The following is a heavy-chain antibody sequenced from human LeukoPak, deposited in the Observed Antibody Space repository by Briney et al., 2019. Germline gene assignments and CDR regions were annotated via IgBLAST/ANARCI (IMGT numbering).Heavy chain of an antibody. CDR3: ARKPWGIGSGGHFDY. CDR2: IYHSGST. J-gene: IGHJ4*02. Sequence: SGTLSLTCAVSGGSISSSNWWSWVRPPPGKGLEWIGEIYHSGSTNYNPSLKSRVTISVDKSKNQFSLKLSSVTAADTAVYYCARKPWGIGSGGHFDYWGQGTLVTVSS. V-gene: IGHV4-4*02. CDR1: GGSISSSNW. D-gene: IGHD2-15*01.